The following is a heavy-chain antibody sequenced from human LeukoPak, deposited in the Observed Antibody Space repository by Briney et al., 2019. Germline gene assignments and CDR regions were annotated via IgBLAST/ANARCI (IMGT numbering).Heavy chain of an antibody. CDR2: IYTSGTT. D-gene: IGHD3/OR15-3a*01. CDR3: ARHGLPYFDY. V-gene: IGHV4-61*02. Sequence: SETLSLTCTVSGGSVRRGNYYWTWIRQPAGSGLEWIGRIYTSGTTDYNPSLRTRVTISVDASRNQFSLTLNSATAADTAVYYCARHGLPYFDYWGQGAPVTVSS. CDR1: GGSVRRGNYY. J-gene: IGHJ4*02.